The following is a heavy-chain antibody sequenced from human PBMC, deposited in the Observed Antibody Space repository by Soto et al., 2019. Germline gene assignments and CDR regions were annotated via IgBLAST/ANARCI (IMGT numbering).Heavy chain of an antibody. V-gene: IGHV1-2*02. CDR2: INPNSGGT. J-gene: IGHJ4*02. Sequence: ASVKVSCKASGYTFTGYYMHWVRQAPGQGLEWMGWINPNSGGTNYAQKFQGRVTMTRDTSISTAYMELSRLRSDDTAVYYCARALPVWGSYRLAYWGQGTLATVSS. CDR1: GYTFTGYY. D-gene: IGHD3-16*02. CDR3: ARALPVWGSYRLAY.